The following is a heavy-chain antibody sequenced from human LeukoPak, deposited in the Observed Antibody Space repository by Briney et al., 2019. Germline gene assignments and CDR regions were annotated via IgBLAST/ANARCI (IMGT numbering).Heavy chain of an antibody. J-gene: IGHJ6*02. CDR3: ARGLSGYDYVLYYYYGMDV. CDR1: GYTFTSYD. Sequence: ASAKVSCKASGYTFTSYDINWVRQATGQGLEWMGWMNPNSGNTGYAQKFQGRVTMTRNTSISTAYMELSSLRSEDTAVYYCARGLSGYDYVLYYYYGMDVWGQGTTVTVSS. D-gene: IGHD5-12*01. V-gene: IGHV1-8*01. CDR2: MNPNSGNT.